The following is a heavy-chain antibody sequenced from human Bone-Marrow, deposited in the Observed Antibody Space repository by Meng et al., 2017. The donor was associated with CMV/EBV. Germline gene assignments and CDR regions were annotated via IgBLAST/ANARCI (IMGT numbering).Heavy chain of an antibody. Sequence: AYGFTFSSDAMHWVRQAPGKGLEWVAVISYDGSNKYYADSVKGRFTISRDNSKNTLYLQMNSLRAEDTAVYYCARDQGRYSSSWSDYWGQGTLVTVSS. CDR1: GFTFSSDA. J-gene: IGHJ4*02. V-gene: IGHV3-30-3*01. CDR3: ARDQGRYSSSWSDY. D-gene: IGHD6-13*01. CDR2: ISYDGSNK.